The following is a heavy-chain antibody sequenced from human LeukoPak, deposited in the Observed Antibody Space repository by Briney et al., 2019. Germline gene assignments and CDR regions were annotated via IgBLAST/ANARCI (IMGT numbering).Heavy chain of an antibody. J-gene: IGHJ4*02. Sequence: GASVKVSCKASGGTFSRYAISWVRQAPGQGLEWMGRIIPILGIANYAQKFQGRVTMTADKSTSTDYMELRTLRSQDKRVYYCARDRVGATTHFHYWRQGTLVSVSS. V-gene: IGHV1-69*04. CDR2: IIPILGIA. D-gene: IGHD1-26*01. CDR1: GGTFSRYA. CDR3: ARDRVGATTHFHY.